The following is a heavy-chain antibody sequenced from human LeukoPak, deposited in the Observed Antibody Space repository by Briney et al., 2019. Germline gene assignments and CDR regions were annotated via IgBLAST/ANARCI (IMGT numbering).Heavy chain of an antibody. V-gene: IGHV1-18*01. J-gene: IGHJ4*02. Sequence: ASVKVSCKASGYTFTSYGISWVRQAPGQGLEWMGWVSAYNGNTNYAQKLQGRVTMTRDTSTSTVYMELSSLRSEDTAVYYRARGAGGWGQGTLVTVSS. CDR3: ARGAGG. CDR1: GYTFTSYG. D-gene: IGHD3-10*01. CDR2: VSAYNGNT.